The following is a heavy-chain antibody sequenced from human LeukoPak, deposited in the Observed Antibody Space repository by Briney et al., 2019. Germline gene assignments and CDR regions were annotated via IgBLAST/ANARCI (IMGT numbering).Heavy chain of an antibody. CDR3: AHVIAVAGTTTDAFDI. J-gene: IGHJ3*02. CDR1: GYTFTGYY. Sequence: ASVKVSCKASGYTFTGYYMRWVRQAPGQGLEWMGCINPNSGGTNYAQKFQGRVTMTRDTSISTAYMELSRLRSDDTAVYYCAHVIAVAGTTTDAFDIWGQGTMVTVSS. CDR2: INPNSGGT. V-gene: IGHV1-2*02. D-gene: IGHD6-19*01.